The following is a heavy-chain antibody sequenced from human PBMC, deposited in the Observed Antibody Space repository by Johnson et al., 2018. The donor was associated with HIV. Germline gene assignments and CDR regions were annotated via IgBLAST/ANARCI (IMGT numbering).Heavy chain of an antibody. D-gene: IGHD6-6*01. Sequence: QVLLLESGGDLVQPGGSLRLSCAASGFTFSDYYMSWIRQAPGKGLEWVSCISSGGSTIYYADSVKGRFTISRDNAKNSLYLQMNSLRAEDTAVYYCAREQSLLAAQIPGAFHIWGQGTMVTVSS. CDR3: AREQSLLAAQIPGAFHI. J-gene: IGHJ3*02. CDR2: ISSGGSTI. CDR1: GFTFSDYY. V-gene: IGHV3-11*04.